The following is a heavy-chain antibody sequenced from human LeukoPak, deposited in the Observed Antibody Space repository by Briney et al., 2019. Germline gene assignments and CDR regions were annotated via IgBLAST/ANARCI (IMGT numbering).Heavy chain of an antibody. Sequence: GGSLRLSCAASGFIFSSYAMSWVRQAPGKGLEWVSAISGSGDTTYYADSVRGRFTISRDNSKSTLYLQMNGLRAEDTAIFYCAKSLFTSATGTGRAFHIWGQGTRVTVSS. CDR3: AKSLFTSATGTGRAFHI. J-gene: IGHJ3*02. CDR2: ISGSGDTT. D-gene: IGHD1-1*01. V-gene: IGHV3-23*01. CDR1: GFIFSSYA.